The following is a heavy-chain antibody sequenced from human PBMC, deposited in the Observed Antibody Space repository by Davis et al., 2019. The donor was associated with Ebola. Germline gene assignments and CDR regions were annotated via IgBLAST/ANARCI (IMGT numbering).Heavy chain of an antibody. CDR2: ISAYNGNT. J-gene: IGHJ3*02. D-gene: IGHD1-26*01. V-gene: IGHV1-18*01. Sequence: ASVKVSCKASGYSFKNYAISWVRQAPGQGLAWMGWISAYNGNTNYAQKVQGRVTMTTDTSTGTAYLDLRSLRSDDTAVYFCARTSIVGTTTTASDIWGQGTLVTVSS. CDR1: GYSFKNYA. CDR3: ARTSIVGTTTTASDI.